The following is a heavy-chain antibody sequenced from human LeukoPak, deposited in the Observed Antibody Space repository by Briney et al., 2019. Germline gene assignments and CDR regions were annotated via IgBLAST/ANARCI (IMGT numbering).Heavy chain of an antibody. CDR2: IWYDGSNK. V-gene: IGHV3-33*01. D-gene: IGHD2-8*02. CDR1: GFTFSSYG. J-gene: IGHJ4*02. CDR3: ARDTGGWSPDY. Sequence: GRSLRLSCAASGFTFSSYGMHWVRQAPSPGQEWVAVIWYDGSNKYYADSMKRRFTISRDNSKNTLYLQMNSLRAEDTAVYYCARDTGGWSPDYWGQGTLVTVSS.